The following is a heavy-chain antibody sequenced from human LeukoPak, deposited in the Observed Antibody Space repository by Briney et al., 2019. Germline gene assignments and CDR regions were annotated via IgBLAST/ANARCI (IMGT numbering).Heavy chain of an antibody. D-gene: IGHD3-3*01. CDR3: ARGSSYDFWSGPYYFDY. J-gene: IGHJ4*02. Sequence: ASVKVSCKASGGTFSSYAISWVRQAPGQGLEWMGIINPSGGSTSYAQKFQGRVTMTRDTSTSTVYMELSSLRSEDTAVYYCARGSSYDFWSGPYYFDYWGQGTLVTVSS. V-gene: IGHV1-46*01. CDR2: INPSGGST. CDR1: GGTFSSYA.